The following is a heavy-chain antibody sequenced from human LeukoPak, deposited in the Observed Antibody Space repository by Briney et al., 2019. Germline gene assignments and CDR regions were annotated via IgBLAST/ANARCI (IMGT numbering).Heavy chain of an antibody. Sequence: GASVKVSCKASGYTFTSYYLHWVRQAPGQGLEWMGIIYPGDSDTRYSPSFQGQVTISADKSISTAYLQWSSLKASDTAMYYCARLDSGSYLSAWGQGTLVTVSS. D-gene: IGHD1-26*01. CDR3: ARLDSGSYLSA. V-gene: IGHV5-51*01. J-gene: IGHJ4*02. CDR2: IYPGDSDT. CDR1: GYTFTSYY.